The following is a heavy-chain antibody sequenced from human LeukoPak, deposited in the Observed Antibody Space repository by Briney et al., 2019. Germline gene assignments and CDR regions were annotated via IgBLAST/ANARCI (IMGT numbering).Heavy chain of an antibody. D-gene: IGHD3-10*01. CDR2: IYHSGST. V-gene: IGHV4-4*02. CDR1: GGSISSSNW. CDR3: ASNTKYGSGSYSPRLDY. Sequence: SETLSLTCAVSGGSISSSNWWGWVRPPPGKGLEWVGEIYHSGSTNYNPSLKSRVTISVDKSKNQFSLKLSSVTAADTAVYYCASNTKYGSGSYSPRLDYWGQGTLVTVSS. J-gene: IGHJ4*02.